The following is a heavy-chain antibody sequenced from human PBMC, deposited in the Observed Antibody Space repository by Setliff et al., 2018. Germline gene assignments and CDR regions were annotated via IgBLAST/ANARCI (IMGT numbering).Heavy chain of an antibody. CDR2: ISGSSSNFI. V-gene: IGHV3-21*01. D-gene: IGHD6-19*01. Sequence: GESLRLSCAASGFTFSASTMNWVRQAPGKGLEWVSSISGSSSNFIYYADSVKGRFTISRDNAKNSLFLQMNSLRAEDTAVYYCARVRSSLVVAGSADYWGQGTLVTVSS. CDR1: GFTFSAST. J-gene: IGHJ4*02. CDR3: ARVRSSLVVAGSADY.